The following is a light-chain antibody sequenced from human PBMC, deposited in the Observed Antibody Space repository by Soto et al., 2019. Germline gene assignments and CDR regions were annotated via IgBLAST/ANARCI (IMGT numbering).Light chain of an antibody. CDR3: QQSYSTPPWT. V-gene: IGKV1-39*01. Sequence: DIQMTQSPSSLSASVGDRVTITCRASQSISTYLNWYQQKPGKAPKLLIYAASSLQSGVPSRFSGSGSGTDFTLHISSLQPEDFATYYGQQSYSTPPWTFGQGTKVEIK. CDR1: QSISTY. CDR2: AAS. J-gene: IGKJ1*01.